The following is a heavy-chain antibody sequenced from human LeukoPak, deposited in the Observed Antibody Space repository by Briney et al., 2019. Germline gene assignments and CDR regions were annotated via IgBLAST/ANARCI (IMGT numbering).Heavy chain of an antibody. V-gene: IGHV4-4*02. J-gene: IGHJ4*02. Sequence: SETLSLTCGVSGGSVTSTNWWTWVRQPPGKGLEWIGEVHLDGRTNYNPSLKSRLTISVDLSENHISLKLTSVTAADTAVYYCAREGGFFRPLDYSGQGTLITVSS. CDR1: GGSVTSTNW. D-gene: IGHD3-3*01. CDR2: VHLDGRT. CDR3: AREGGFFRPLDY.